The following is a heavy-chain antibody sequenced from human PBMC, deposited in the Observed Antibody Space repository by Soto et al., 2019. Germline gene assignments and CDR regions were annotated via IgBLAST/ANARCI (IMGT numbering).Heavy chain of an antibody. CDR1: GFSLSNARMG. V-gene: IGHV2-26*01. Sequence: QVTLKESGPVLVKPTETLTLTCTVSGFSLSNARMGVSWIRQTPGKALEWLAHIFSNDEKSYSTSLKSRLTITKDTSKCQVVLTMTIMDPVDTATDYCARRKSGGEFDPWCQGTLVTVSS. D-gene: IGHD2-21*01. CDR2: IFSNDEK. J-gene: IGHJ5*02. CDR3: ARRKSGGEFDP.